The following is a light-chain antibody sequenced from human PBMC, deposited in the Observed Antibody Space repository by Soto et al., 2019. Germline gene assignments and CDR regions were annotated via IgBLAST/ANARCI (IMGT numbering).Light chain of an antibody. V-gene: IGKV3D-11*01. CDR2: DAS. J-gene: IGKJ5*01. CDR1: QGGSNNY. CDR3: QQRSNWPIT. Sequence: EHVLTPSPVTLSLCPGIRAPHSCRAGQGGSNNYLAWYQHKPGQAPRLLIYDASNRATGIPARFSGSGSGTDFTLTISSLEPEDFAVYYCQQRSNWPITFGQGTRLEI.